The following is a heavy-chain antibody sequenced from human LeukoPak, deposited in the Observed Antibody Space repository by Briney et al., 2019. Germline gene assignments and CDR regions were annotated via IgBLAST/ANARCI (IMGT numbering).Heavy chain of an antibody. CDR1: GGSISSYY. CDR2: FYTSGST. Sequence: SETLSLTCTVSGGSISSYYWSWIRQPAGKGLEWIGRFYTSGSTKYNPSLKSRVTMSEDTSKNQFSLKLSSVTAADTAVYYCARENTYYDFWSGPGPWFDPWGQGTLVTVSS. J-gene: IGHJ5*02. V-gene: IGHV4-4*07. CDR3: ARENTYYDFWSGPGPWFDP. D-gene: IGHD3-3*01.